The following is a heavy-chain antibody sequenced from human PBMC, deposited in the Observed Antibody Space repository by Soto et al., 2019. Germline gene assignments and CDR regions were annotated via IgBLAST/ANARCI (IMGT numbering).Heavy chain of an antibody. Sequence: QVQLVQSGAEVKKPGASVKVSCKASGYTFTTYGMSWVRQAPGQGLDWMGGISTYNGNTKYAERLQGRVTMTTDTTTSRAYMELRSLRSDDTAVYYCARGPTDYYDNSGDYFLDYWGQGTLVTVSS. CDR1: GYTFTTYG. D-gene: IGHD3-22*01. J-gene: IGHJ4*02. CDR3: ARGPTDYYDNSGDYFLDY. V-gene: IGHV1-18*01. CDR2: ISTYNGNT.